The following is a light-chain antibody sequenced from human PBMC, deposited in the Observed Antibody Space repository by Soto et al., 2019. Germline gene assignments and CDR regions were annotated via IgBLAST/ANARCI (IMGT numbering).Light chain of an antibody. CDR2: DAS. J-gene: IGKJ2*01. CDR3: QRFNTYS. Sequence: DIQLIQSPSTLSSSVGDRVTVTCRASERISTWLAWYQQKSGKAPRLLISDASYLEDGVPSRFSGSGSGTEFTLTIRGLQPDAVATYYFQRFNTYSFGPGTKLEIK. V-gene: IGKV1-5*01. CDR1: ERISTW.